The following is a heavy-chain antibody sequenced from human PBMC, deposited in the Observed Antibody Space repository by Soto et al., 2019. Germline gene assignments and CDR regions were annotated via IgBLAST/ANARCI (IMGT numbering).Heavy chain of an antibody. V-gene: IGHV3-30-3*01. Sequence: GGSLRLSCAASGFTFSSYAMHWVRQAPGKGLEWVAVISYDGSNKYYADSVKGRFTISRDNSKNTLYLQMNSLRAEDTAVYYCARDLFGGSSVDAFDIWGQGTMVTVS. CDR3: ARDLFGGSSVDAFDI. CDR2: ISYDGSNK. D-gene: IGHD6-13*01. CDR1: GFTFSSYA. J-gene: IGHJ3*02.